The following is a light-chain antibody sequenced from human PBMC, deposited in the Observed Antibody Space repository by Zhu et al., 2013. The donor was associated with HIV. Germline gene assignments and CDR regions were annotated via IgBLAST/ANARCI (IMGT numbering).Light chain of an antibody. CDR1: QSVGSTF. J-gene: IGKJ4*01. CDR3: QQYDSSPLT. CDR2: GAF. Sequence: DIVLTQSPGTLSLSPGERATLSCGASQSVGSTFLAWYQQKPGQAPRLLIYGAFNRATGIADRFSGSGSGTDFTLTISRLEPEDFAVYYCQQYDSSPLTFGGGTKVEIK. V-gene: IGKV3-20*01.